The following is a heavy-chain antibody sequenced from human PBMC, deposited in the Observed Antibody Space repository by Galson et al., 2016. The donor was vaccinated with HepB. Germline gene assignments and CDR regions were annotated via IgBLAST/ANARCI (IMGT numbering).Heavy chain of an antibody. J-gene: IGHJ1*01. CDR3: ARRDILTGFDI. CDR1: EDTFRKSD. CDR2: INPALGGA. V-gene: IGHV1-2*06. Sequence: SVKVSCKASEDTFRKSDVHWVRQAPGQGPDWMGLINPALGGANYAQKFQGRVTMTRDTSISAVYMELSRLASDDTAVYYCARRDILTGFDIWGQGTLVTVSS. D-gene: IGHD3-9*01.